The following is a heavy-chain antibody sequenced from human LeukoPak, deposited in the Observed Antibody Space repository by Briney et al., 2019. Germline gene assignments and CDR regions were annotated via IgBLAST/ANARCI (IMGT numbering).Heavy chain of an antibody. CDR1: GFTFDDYG. V-gene: IGHV3-20*04. J-gene: IGHJ4*02. CDR3: ARDRQWENFDY. Sequence: GGSLRLSCAASGFTFDDYGMSWVRLAPGKGLEWVSGINWNGGSTGYADSVKGRFTISRDNAKNSLYLQMNSLRAEDTALYYCARDRQWENFDYWGQGTLVTVSS. CDR2: INWNGGST. D-gene: IGHD1-26*01.